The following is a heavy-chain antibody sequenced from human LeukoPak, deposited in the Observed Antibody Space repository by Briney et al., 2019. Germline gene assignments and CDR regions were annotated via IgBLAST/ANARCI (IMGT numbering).Heavy chain of an antibody. CDR2: ISWNSGSI. CDR1: GFNFDDYA. D-gene: IGHD6-19*01. Sequence: GGSLRLSCVASGFNFDDYAMHWVRQGPGKGLEWVSGISWNSGSIGYVDSVKGRFTISRDNAKNSLYLQMNSLRAEDTAVYYCARETVAGNVDYWGQGTLVTVSS. V-gene: IGHV3-9*01. CDR3: ARETVAGNVDY. J-gene: IGHJ4*02.